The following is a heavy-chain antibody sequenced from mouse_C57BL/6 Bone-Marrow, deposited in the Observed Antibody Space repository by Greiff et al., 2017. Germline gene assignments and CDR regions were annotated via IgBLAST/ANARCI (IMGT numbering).Heavy chain of an antibody. D-gene: IGHD1-1*01. V-gene: IGHV1-55*01. CDR1: GYTFTSYW. CDR3: ARWSYGSSECYFDF. J-gene: IGHJ1*03. Sequence: QVQLQQPGAELVKPGASVKMSCKASGYTFTSYWITWVKQRPGQGLEWIGDIYPGSGSTNYNEKFKSKATLTVATSSSTAYMQLSSLTSEDSAVYYCARWSYGSSECYFDFWGTGTTVTVSS. CDR2: IYPGSGST.